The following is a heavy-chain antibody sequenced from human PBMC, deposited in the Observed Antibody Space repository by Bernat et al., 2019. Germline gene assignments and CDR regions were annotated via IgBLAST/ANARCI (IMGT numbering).Heavy chain of an antibody. V-gene: IGHV3-7*03. J-gene: IGHJ6*04. CDR1: GFTFSSYW. CDR3: ARALPQRVLLWFRESSVMDV. CDR2: IKQDGSEK. D-gene: IGHD3-10*01. Sequence: EVQLVESGGGLVQPGGSLRLSCAASGFTFSSYWMSWVRQAPGKGLECVANIKQDGSEKYYVDSVKGRFTISRDNAKNSLYLQMNSLRAEDTAVYYCARALPQRVLLWFRESSVMDVWGKGTTVTVSS.